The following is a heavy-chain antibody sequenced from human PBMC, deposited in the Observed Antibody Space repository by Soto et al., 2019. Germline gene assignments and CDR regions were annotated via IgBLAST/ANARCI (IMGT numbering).Heavy chain of an antibody. CDR3: ATTLDCSGGSCYGLDY. J-gene: IGHJ4*02. CDR1: GYTLTELS. Sequence: ASVKVSCKVSGYTLTELSMHRVRQAPGKGLEWMGGFDPEDGETIYAQKFQGRVTMTEDTSTDTAYMELSSLRSEDTAVYYCATTLDCSGGSCYGLDYWGQGTLVTVSS. CDR2: FDPEDGET. D-gene: IGHD2-15*01. V-gene: IGHV1-24*01.